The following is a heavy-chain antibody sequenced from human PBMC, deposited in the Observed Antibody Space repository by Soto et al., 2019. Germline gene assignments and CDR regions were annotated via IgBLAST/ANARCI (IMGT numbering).Heavy chain of an antibody. CDR2: INADNGNT. V-gene: IGHV1-3*01. J-gene: IGHJ6*02. CDR3: ARVPTDSSGWTYYYYGMDV. CDR1: GDTFTNYA. Sequence: ASVKVSCKASGDTFTNYAMHWVRQAPGQRPEWMGWINADNGNTKYSERFQGRVTITRDTSASTGYMELSSLRSEDTAVYYCARVPTDSSGWTYYYYGMDVWGQGTPVTVSS. D-gene: IGHD6-19*01.